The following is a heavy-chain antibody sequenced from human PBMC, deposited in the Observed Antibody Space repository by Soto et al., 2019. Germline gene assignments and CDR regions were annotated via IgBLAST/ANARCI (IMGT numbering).Heavy chain of an antibody. Sequence: QVHLVQSGSEVKNPGASVKVSCKASGYTFTNYGISWVRQAPGQGLEWVGWINAENGHTNYAQKFQGRVTITADTSTATGYMDLRRLRSDDTAVYYCARDIRYDVDYWGQGTLVTVSS. V-gene: IGHV1-18*01. CDR1: GYTFTNYG. CDR2: INAENGHT. CDR3: ARDIRYDVDY. D-gene: IGHD3-16*02. J-gene: IGHJ4*02.